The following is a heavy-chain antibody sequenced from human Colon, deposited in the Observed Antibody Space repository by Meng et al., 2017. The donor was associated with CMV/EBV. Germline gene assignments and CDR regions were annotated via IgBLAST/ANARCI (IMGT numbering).Heavy chain of an antibody. CDR3: GGSEYSNRFDF. CDR2: INSGGGST. CDR1: GLTFRSSW. V-gene: IGHV3-74*01. Sequence: GGSLRLSCAASGLTFRSSWMHWVRHAPGKGLVWVSRINSGGGSTNYADSVKGRFTISRDNAKNTLHLQMTSLRAEDTAVYYCGGSEYSNRFDFWGQGTVVTVSS. D-gene: IGHD6-13*01. J-gene: IGHJ4*02.